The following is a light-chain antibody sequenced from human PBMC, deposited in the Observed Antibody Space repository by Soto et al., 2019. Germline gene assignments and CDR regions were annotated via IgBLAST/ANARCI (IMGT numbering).Light chain of an antibody. V-gene: IGKV1-5*03. CDR1: QTISNW. J-gene: IGKJ1*01. CDR3: QQYHGT. Sequence: DIQMTQSPSTLSASVGDRVAITCRASQTISNWLAWYQQRPGKAPKLLIYEASTLETGVPPRFSGSASGTEFTLTISSLQPDDYATYYCQQYHGTFGQGTKVEI. CDR2: EAS.